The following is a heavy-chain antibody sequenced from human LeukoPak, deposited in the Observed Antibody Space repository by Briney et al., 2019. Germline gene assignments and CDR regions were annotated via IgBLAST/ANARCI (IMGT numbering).Heavy chain of an antibody. J-gene: IGHJ3*02. CDR1: GGTFSSYA. Sequence: ASVKVSCKASGGTFSSYAISWVRQAPGQGLEWMGGIIPIFGTANYAQKFQGRVTITADESTSTAYMELSSLRSEDTAVYYCARVAAAGTGDAFDIWGQGTMVAVSS. CDR3: ARVAAAGTGDAFDI. CDR2: IIPIFGTA. D-gene: IGHD6-13*01. V-gene: IGHV1-69*13.